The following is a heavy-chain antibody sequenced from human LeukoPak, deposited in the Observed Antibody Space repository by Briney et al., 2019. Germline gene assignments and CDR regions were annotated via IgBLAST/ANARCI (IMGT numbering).Heavy chain of an antibody. CDR1: GFTFDDYG. D-gene: IGHD1-7*01. Sequence: GGSLRLSCAASGFTFDDYGMSWVRQAPGKGLEWVSGINWNGGSTGYADSVKGRFTISRDNAKNSLYLQMSSLRAEDTALYFCASSLKSRTNWFDPWGQGTLVTVSS. J-gene: IGHJ5*02. CDR2: INWNGGST. V-gene: IGHV3-20*04. CDR3: ASSLKSRTNWFDP.